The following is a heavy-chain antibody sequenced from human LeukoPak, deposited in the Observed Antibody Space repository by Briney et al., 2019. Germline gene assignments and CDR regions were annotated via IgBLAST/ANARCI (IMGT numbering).Heavy chain of an antibody. CDR3: TRDSANYHFAY. Sequence: GGSLRLSCAASGFTVKDNFMSWVRQAPGKGLEWVSVLYSGGATYYADSVKGRFTISRDNSKNTLFLQMNDLRAEDTAFYYCTRDSANYHFAYWGQGALVTVSS. D-gene: IGHD4/OR15-4a*01. V-gene: IGHV3-66*01. CDR1: GFTVKDNF. CDR2: LYSGGAT. J-gene: IGHJ4*02.